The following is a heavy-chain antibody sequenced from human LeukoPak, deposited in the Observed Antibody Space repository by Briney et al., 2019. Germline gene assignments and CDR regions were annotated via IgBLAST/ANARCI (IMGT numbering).Heavy chain of an antibody. CDR2: ISSSSSYI. V-gene: IGHV3-21*01. D-gene: IGHD3-3*01. CDR3: ARGSIWSSDIVLHYYYMDV. J-gene: IGHJ6*03. Sequence: PGGSLRLSCAASGFTFSSYSMNWVRQAPGKGLEWVSFISSSSSYIYYADSVKGRFTISRDNAKNSLYLQMNSLRAEDTAVYYCARGSIWSSDIVLHYYYMDVWGKGTTVTVSS. CDR1: GFTFSSYS.